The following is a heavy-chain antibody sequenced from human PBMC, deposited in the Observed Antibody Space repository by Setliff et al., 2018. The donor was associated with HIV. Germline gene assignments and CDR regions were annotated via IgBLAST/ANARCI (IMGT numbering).Heavy chain of an antibody. D-gene: IGHD3-22*01. CDR2: IYSTGDT. Sequence: SETLSLTCTVSGGSISSYYWSWIRQPPGKGLEWVGYIYSTGDTNYNPSLKSRVTLSADTSKNQLSLSLTSVTAADTAVYYCAGVRLTMIMMVDYFDQWGQGTLVTVSS. J-gene: IGHJ4*02. V-gene: IGHV4-59*12. CDR3: AGVRLTMIMMVDYFDQ. CDR1: GGSISSYY.